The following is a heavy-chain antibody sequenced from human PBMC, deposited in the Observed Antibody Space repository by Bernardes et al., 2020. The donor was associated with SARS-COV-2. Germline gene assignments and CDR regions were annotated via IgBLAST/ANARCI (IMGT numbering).Heavy chain of an antibody. CDR2: INPNSGGT. J-gene: IGHJ6*01. Sequence: ASVKVSCKASGYPFTGYYMHWVRQAPGQGLEWMGLINPNSGGTNYAQKFQGWVTMTRDTSISTAYMELSRLRSDDTAVYYCARDRGRTTGTLGYGMDVWGQGTTVTVSS. CDR3: ARDRGRTTGTLGYGMDV. CDR1: GYPFTGYY. V-gene: IGHV1-2*04. D-gene: IGHD1-1*01.